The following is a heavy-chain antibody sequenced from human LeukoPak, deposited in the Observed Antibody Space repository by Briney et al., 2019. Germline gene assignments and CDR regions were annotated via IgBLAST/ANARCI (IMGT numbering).Heavy chain of an antibody. CDR3: AKDGGTYDFWSGYYIGYYYYMGV. V-gene: IGHV3-33*06. Sequence: PGGSLRLSCAASGFTFSSYGMHWVRQAPGKGLEWVAVIWYDGSNKYYADSVKGRFTISRDNSKNTLYLQMNSLRAEDTAVYYCAKDGGTYDFWSGYYIGYYYYMGVWGKGTTVTVSS. D-gene: IGHD3-3*01. CDR2: IWYDGSNK. CDR1: GFTFSSYG. J-gene: IGHJ6*03.